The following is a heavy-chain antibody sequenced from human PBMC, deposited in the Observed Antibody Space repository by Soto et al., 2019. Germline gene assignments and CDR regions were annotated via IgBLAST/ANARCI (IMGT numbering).Heavy chain of an antibody. J-gene: IGHJ4*02. CDR1: GFTFSSYG. V-gene: IGHV3-30*03. CDR3: AAFIAAAGPLQSPYFDY. Sequence: GGSLRLSCAASGFTFSSYGMHWVRQAPGKGLEWVAVISYDGSNKYYADSVKGRFTISRDNSKNTLYLQMNSLRAEDTAVYYCAAFIAAAGPLQSPYFDYWGQGTLVTVSS. CDR2: ISYDGSNK. D-gene: IGHD6-13*01.